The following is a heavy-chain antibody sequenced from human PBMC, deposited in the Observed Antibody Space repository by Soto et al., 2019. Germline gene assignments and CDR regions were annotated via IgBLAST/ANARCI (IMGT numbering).Heavy chain of an antibody. CDR2: ISGSADNT. CDR3: AKNGYGSDVLWWFDP. J-gene: IGHJ5*02. D-gene: IGHD5-12*01. CDR1: GLTFSSYA. Sequence: EVQLLESGGGLVQPGGSLRLSCAASGLTFSSYAMSWVRQAPGKGPEWVSAISGSADNTYYADSVKGRFTISRDNSKNTLYLQMNSLRAEDTDLYYCAKNGYGSDVLWWFDPWGQGTLVTVSS. V-gene: IGHV3-23*01.